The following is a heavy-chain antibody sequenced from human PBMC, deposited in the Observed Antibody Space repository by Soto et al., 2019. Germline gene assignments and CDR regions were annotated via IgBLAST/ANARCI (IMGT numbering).Heavy chain of an antibody. V-gene: IGHV1-69*01. Sequence: QVQLVQSGAEVKKPGSSVKVSCKASGGTFSSYAISWVRQAPGQGLEWMGGIIPIFGTANYAQKFQGRVTITADESTSTAYMELSSLRSEDTAVYFCTLTGTIAYAREWDYWGQGTLVTVSS. D-gene: IGHD1-20*01. J-gene: IGHJ4*02. CDR3: TLTGTIAYAREWDY. CDR1: GGTFSSYA. CDR2: IIPIFGTA.